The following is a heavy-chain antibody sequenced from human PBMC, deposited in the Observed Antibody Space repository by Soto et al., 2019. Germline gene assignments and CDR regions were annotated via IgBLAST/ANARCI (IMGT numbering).Heavy chain of an antibody. CDR1: GGCISSSSYY. D-gene: IGHD6-13*01. Sequence: GSLSRNCTVSGGCISSSSYYWGWIRQPPGKGLEWIGSIYYSGSTYYNPSLKSRVTISVDTSKNQFSLKLSSVTAADTAVYYCARRREYSSSWFYYYYYGMDVWGQGTTVTVSS. CDR2: IYYSGST. CDR3: ARRREYSSSWFYYYYYGMDV. J-gene: IGHJ6*02. V-gene: IGHV4-39*01.